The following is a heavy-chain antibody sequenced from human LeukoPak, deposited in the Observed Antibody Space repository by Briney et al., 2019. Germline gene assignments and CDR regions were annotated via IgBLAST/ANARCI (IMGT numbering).Heavy chain of an antibody. J-gene: IGHJ3*02. V-gene: IGHV3-9*03. CDR3: AKAYSSSPNDAYDI. D-gene: IGHD6-6*01. Sequence: PGRSLRLSCAASGFTFDDYAMHWVRQAPGKGLEWVSGISWNSGSIGYADSVKGRFTISRDNAKNSLYLQMNSLRAEDMALYYCAKAYSSSPNDAYDIWGQGTMVTVSS. CDR2: ISWNSGSI. CDR1: GFTFDDYA.